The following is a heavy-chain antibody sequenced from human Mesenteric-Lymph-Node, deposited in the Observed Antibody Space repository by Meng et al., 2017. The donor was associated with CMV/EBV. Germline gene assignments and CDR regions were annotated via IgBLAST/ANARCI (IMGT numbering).Heavy chain of an antibody. Sequence: RCPDYFIHWMRQAPGQGPESMGWIHPVSGGTHYAQKFQDYITMTRDTAINTAFMELRRLRSDDTAVYYCARGRSVLVPAAMNNWFDPWGQGTLVTVSS. CDR1: RCPDYF. V-gene: IGHV1-2*04. D-gene: IGHD2-2*01. J-gene: IGHJ5*02. CDR2: IHPVSGGT. CDR3: ARGRSVLVPAAMNNWFDP.